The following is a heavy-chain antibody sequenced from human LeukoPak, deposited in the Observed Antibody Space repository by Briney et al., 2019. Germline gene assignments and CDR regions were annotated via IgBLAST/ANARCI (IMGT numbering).Heavy chain of an antibody. CDR2: IYYSGST. Sequence: SETLSLTCTVSGGSISSTNYYWGWIRQPPGKGLEWIGSIYYSGSTYYNPSLKSRVTISVDTSKNHFSLKLSSVTAADTAVYYCAARYSSSWTDAFDIWGQGTMVTVSS. CDR3: AARYSSSWTDAFDI. J-gene: IGHJ3*02. CDR1: GGSISSTNYY. D-gene: IGHD6-13*01. V-gene: IGHV4-39*07.